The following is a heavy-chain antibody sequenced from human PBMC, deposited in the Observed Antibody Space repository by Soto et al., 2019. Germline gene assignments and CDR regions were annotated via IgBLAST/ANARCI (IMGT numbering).Heavy chain of an antibody. CDR1: GGPFSGYY. Sequence: SETLSLTCAVYGGPFSGYYWSWIRQPPGKGLEWIGEINHSGSTNYNPSLKSRVTISVDTSKNQFSLKLSSVTAADTAVYYCARVLAVAGPFDYWGQGTLVTVSS. CDR2: INHSGST. CDR3: ARVLAVAGPFDY. V-gene: IGHV4-34*01. D-gene: IGHD6-19*01. J-gene: IGHJ4*02.